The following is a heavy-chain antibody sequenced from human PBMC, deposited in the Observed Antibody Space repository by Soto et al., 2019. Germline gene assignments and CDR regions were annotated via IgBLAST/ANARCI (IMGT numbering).Heavy chain of an antibody. CDR2: IYWDDDV. Sequence: SGPTLVNPTQTLTLNCAFSGFSLSTTGEGVGWFRQPPGKSPGWLALIYWDDDVRYSPSLRNRLTITKDTSENQVVLTMTNIDPLDTATYYCVYRTVSNGSWLDLCGQGIMVTVYS. V-gene: IGHV2-5*02. D-gene: IGHD4-4*01. J-gene: IGHJ5*02. CDR3: VYRTVSNGSWLDL. CDR1: GFSLSTTGEG.